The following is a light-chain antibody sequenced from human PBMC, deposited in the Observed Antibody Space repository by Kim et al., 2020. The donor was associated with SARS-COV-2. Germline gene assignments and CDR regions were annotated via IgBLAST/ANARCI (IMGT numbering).Light chain of an antibody. CDR3: QSYDSSLSGSV. V-gene: IGLV1-40*01. CDR2: GNS. Sequence: QSVLTQLPSVSGAPGQRVTISCTGSSSNIGAGYDVHWYQQLPGTAPKLLIYGNSNRPSGVRDRFSGSKSGTSASLAITGLQAEDEADYYCQSYDSSLSGSVFGGGTQLTVL. CDR1: SSNIGAGYD. J-gene: IGLJ3*02.